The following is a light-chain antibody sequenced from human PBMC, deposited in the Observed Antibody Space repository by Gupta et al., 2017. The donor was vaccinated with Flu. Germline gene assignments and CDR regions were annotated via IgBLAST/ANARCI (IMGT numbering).Light chain of an antibody. CDR1: QSISSW. V-gene: IGKV1-5*03. CDR2: KAS. CDR3: QQYYGSSPWT. J-gene: IGKJ1*01. Sequence: DRGTITRRASQSISSWLAWYQQKPGKAPRLLVDKASSLESGVPSRFSGSESGTEVTLTISSLQPDDFATYYCQQYYGSSPWTFGQGTKVEVK.